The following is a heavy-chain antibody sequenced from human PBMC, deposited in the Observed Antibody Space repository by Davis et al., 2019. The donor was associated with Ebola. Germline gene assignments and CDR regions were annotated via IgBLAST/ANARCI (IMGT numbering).Heavy chain of an antibody. D-gene: IGHD5-18*01. CDR3: ARDGQRGYSYGYVRGSQVV. V-gene: IGHV3-53*01. CDR1: GFTVSSNY. CDR2: IYSGGST. Sequence: GESLKISCAASGFTVSSNYMSWVRQAPGKGLEWVSVIYSGGSTYYADSVKGRFTISRDNAKNSLYLQMNSLRAEDTAVYYCARDGQRGYSYGYVRGSQVVWGKGTTVTVSS. J-gene: IGHJ6*04.